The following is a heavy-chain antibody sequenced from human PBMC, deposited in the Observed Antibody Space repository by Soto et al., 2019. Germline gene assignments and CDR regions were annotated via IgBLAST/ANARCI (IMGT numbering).Heavy chain of an antibody. CDR1: GFTFSSYW. Sequence: GGYLRLSCAASGFTFSSYWMSWVRQAPGKXLEWVANIKQDGSEKYYVDSVKGRFTISRDNAKNSLYLQMNSLRAEDTAVYYCARDRPYYDILTGYYSRWFDPWGQGTLVTVSS. D-gene: IGHD3-9*01. J-gene: IGHJ5*02. CDR3: ARDRPYYDILTGYYSRWFDP. V-gene: IGHV3-7*01. CDR2: IKQDGSEK.